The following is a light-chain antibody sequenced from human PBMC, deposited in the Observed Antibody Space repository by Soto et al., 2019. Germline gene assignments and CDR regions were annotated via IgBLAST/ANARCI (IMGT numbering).Light chain of an antibody. Sequence: DIRLTQSPSTLSASVGDRVTITCRASQSVSTWLAWYQQKRGNAHQLLNYDASDLASGVPSRFSGSGSGTEYTLNISSLQPEELATYYCQQYKTTLVTFGHGTKVEI. CDR1: QSVSTW. CDR2: DAS. J-gene: IGKJ1*01. V-gene: IGKV1-5*01. CDR3: QQYKTTLVT.